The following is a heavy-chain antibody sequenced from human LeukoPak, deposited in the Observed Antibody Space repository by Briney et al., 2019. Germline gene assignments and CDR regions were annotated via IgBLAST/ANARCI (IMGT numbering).Heavy chain of an antibody. CDR2: VSGSGGST. V-gene: IGHV3-23*01. CDR1: GFTFSSYG. J-gene: IGHJ4*02. CDR3: AKDRYFDNTGDHYESEF. Sequence: GGSLRLSCAASGFTFSSYGMSWVRQAPGKGLDWVSAVSGSGGSTNYADSVTGRFTISRDNSKDTLYLQMNSLRAEDTAVYYCAKDRYFDNTGDHYESEFWGQGTLVTVSS. D-gene: IGHD3-22*01.